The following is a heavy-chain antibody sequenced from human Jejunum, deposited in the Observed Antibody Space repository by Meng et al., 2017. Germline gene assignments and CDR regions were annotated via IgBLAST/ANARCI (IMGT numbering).Heavy chain of an antibody. J-gene: IGHJ4*02. V-gene: IGHV1-3*01. CDR1: GFSFISYA. CDR3: ARDMPYSSGSFDF. CDR2: ITAGNGKT. Sequence: QVPGWEVGGGVREPGASGKVSCRASGFSFISYAIYWVRQAPGQSLEWMGWITAGNGKTKYSQKFQGRVTITRDTSASTAYMELSSLRFEDTAVYYCARDMPYSSGSFDFWGQGTLVTVSS. D-gene: IGHD3-10*01.